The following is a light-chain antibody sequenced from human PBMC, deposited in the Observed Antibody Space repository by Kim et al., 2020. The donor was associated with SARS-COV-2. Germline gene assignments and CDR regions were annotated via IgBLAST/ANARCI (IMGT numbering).Light chain of an antibody. J-gene: IGLJ1*01. V-gene: IGLV2-8*01. Sequence: QSALTQPPSASGSPGQSVTISCTGTSSVIGGYNFVSWYQQHPGKAPKLMIYEVIKRPSGVPDRFSGSKSGNTASLTVSGLQAEDEAAYYCSSFSGPNLYVFGTETKVTVL. CDR3: SSFSGPNLYV. CDR1: SSVIGGYNF. CDR2: EVI.